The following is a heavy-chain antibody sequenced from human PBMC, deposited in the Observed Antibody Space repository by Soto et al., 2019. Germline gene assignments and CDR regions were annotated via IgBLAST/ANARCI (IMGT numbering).Heavy chain of an antibody. J-gene: IGHJ4*02. CDR1: GFTFSSYA. CDR3: ARDSIDY. V-gene: IGHV3-30-3*01. CDR2: ISYDGSNK. Sequence: QVQLVESGEGVVQPGRSLRLSCAASGFTFSSYAMHWVRQAPGKGLEWVAVISYDGSNKYYADSVKGRFTISRDNSKNTLYLQMNSLRAEDTAVYYCARDSIDYWGQGTLVTVSS.